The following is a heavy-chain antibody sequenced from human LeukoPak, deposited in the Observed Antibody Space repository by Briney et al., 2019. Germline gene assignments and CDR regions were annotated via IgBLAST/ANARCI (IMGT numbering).Heavy chain of an antibody. CDR1: GFTFGSYG. CDR2: ISYDGSNK. J-gene: IGHJ4*02. V-gene: IGHV3-30*18. D-gene: IGHD3-22*01. CDR3: AKGATMIVVEGIFDY. Sequence: GRSLRLSCAASGFTFGSYGMHWVRQAPGKGLEWVAVISYDGSNKYYADSVKGRFTISRDNSKNTLYLQMNSLRAEDTAVYYCAKGATMIVVEGIFDYWGQGTLVTVSS.